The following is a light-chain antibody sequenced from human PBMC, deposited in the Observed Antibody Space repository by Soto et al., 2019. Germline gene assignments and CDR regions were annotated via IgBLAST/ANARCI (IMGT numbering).Light chain of an antibody. CDR1: SSDVGHPYNY. V-gene: IGLV2-14*01. CDR3: MSFVESTSTHWV. CDR2: KVN. J-gene: IGLJ3*02. Sequence: QSALTQPASVSGSPGQSTTISCTGTSSDVGHPYNYVSWYQQYPGKAPKLLIFKVNNRPSGISGRFSGSKSGNTASLTISGLQAEDEGDYYCMSFVESTSTHWVLGGGTKRTVL.